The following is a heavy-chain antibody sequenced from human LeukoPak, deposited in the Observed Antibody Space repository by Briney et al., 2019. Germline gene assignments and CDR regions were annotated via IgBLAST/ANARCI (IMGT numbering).Heavy chain of an antibody. D-gene: IGHD1-1*01. CDR3: ARQVGIIWNLYYFDY. V-gene: IGHV5-51*01. CDR2: IYPGDSDT. Sequence: GESLKISCKGSGYSFTSYWIGWVRQMPGKGLEWMGIIYPGDSDTRYSPSFQGQVTISADKSISTAYLQWSSLKASDTAMYYCARQVGIIWNLYYFDYWGQGTLVTVSS. CDR1: GYSFTSYW. J-gene: IGHJ4*02.